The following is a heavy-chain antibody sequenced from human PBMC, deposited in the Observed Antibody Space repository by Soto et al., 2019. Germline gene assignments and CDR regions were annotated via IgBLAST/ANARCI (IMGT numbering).Heavy chain of an antibody. Sequence: SETLSLTCTVSGGSISSSYCGGIRQPPGKGLEWIGNIYYSGSTNYNPSLKSRVTISVDTSKNQFSLKLSSVTAADTAVYYCARHIPPRIAVSWGQGTLVTVSS. CDR2: IYYSGST. D-gene: IGHD6-19*01. CDR1: GGSISSSY. CDR3: ARHIPPRIAVS. J-gene: IGHJ4*02. V-gene: IGHV4-59*08.